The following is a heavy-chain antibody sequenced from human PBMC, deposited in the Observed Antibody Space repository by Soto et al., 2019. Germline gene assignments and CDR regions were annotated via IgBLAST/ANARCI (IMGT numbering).Heavy chain of an antibody. D-gene: IGHD3-3*01. J-gene: IGHJ5*02. Sequence: ASVKVSCKASGYTFTSYYMHWVRQAPGQGLEWMGIINPSGGSTSYAQKFQGRVTMTTDTSTSTAYMELRSLRSDDTAVYYCAPYDPLGNWFDPWGQGTLVTVSS. CDR2: INPSGGST. V-gene: IGHV1-46*03. CDR1: GYTFTSYY. CDR3: APYDPLGNWFDP.